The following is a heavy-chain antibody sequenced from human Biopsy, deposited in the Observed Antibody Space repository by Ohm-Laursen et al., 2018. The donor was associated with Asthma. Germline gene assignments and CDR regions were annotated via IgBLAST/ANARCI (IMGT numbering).Heavy chain of an antibody. CDR3: ARAYGSSFFSGSFDI. J-gene: IGHJ3*02. CDR2: IYSGGGT. CDR1: GFAVSRDH. D-gene: IGHD4-23*01. Sequence: SLRLSCTASGFAVSRDHMFWVRQAPGKGLEWVSVIYSGGGTYNADSVQGRVTISRDNSKNTLSLQMNSLRAEDTAVYYCARAYGSSFFSGSFDIWGQGTMVTVSS. V-gene: IGHV3-53*01.